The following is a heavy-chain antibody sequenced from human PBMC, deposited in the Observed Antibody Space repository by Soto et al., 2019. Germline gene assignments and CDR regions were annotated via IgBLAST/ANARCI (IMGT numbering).Heavy chain of an antibody. CDR3: AKDAYHGSSPKYFDY. Sequence: PGGSLRLSCAASGFTFSSYAMSWVRQAPGKGLKWVSSISASGAGTYYAESVKGRFTISRDNSKNTLYLQMNSLRAEDTAVYYCAKDAYHGSSPKYFDYWGQGTLVTVSS. J-gene: IGHJ4*02. CDR2: ISASGAGT. V-gene: IGHV3-23*01. CDR1: GFTFSSYA. D-gene: IGHD6-6*01.